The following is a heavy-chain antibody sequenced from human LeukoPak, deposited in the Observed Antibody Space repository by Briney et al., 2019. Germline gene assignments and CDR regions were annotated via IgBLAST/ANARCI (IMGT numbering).Heavy chain of an antibody. J-gene: IGHJ3*02. Sequence: GASVKVSCKASGGTFSSYAISWVRQAPGQGLEWMGRIIPILGIANYAQKFQGRVTITADKSTSTAYMELSSLRSEDTAVYYCASGKYYDYVWGSYHSLEPDAFDIWGQGTMVTVSS. D-gene: IGHD3-16*02. CDR3: ASGKYYDYVWGSYHSLEPDAFDI. CDR1: GGTFSSYA. V-gene: IGHV1-69*04. CDR2: IIPILGIA.